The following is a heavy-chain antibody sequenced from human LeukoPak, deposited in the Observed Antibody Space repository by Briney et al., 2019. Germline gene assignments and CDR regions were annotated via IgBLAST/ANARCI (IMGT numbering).Heavy chain of an antibody. V-gene: IGHV3-21*01. CDR3: ARGQWELRTPDY. J-gene: IGHJ4*02. CDR2: ISSSSSYI. Sequence: AGGSLRLSCAASGSTFSSYSMNWVRQAPGKGLEWVSSISSSSSYIYYADSVKGRFTISRDNAKNSLYLQMNSLRAEDTAVYYCARGQWELRTPDYWGQGTLVTVSS. CDR1: GSTFSSYS. D-gene: IGHD1-26*01.